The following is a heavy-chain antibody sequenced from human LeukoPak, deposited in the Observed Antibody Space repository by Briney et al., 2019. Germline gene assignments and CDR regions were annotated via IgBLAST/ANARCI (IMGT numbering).Heavy chain of an antibody. V-gene: IGHV3-11*06. Sequence: GGSLRLSCAASGFTFSDSYMTWIRQAPGKGLELLSYISGSASDVNYIDSVRGRFTISRDNAKNSLYLQMNSLRAEDTAVYYCASVVLRYFDWSFYFDYWGQGTLVTVSS. CDR3: ASVVLRYFDWSFYFDY. CDR2: ISGSASDV. CDR1: GFTFSDSY. J-gene: IGHJ4*02. D-gene: IGHD3-9*01.